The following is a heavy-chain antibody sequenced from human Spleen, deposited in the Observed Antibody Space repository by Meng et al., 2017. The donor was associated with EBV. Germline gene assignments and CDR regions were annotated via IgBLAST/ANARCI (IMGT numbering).Heavy chain of an antibody. Sequence: GQRVLSGAEVKKPGASVKVSCKASGYTFTGYYLHWVRQAPGHGLEWMGRINPYNGGTNYALKFQGRVTMTRDTSINTAYMDLSGLRSDDTAVYYCARGSRTGFGDIITDWGQGTLVTVSS. J-gene: IGHJ1*01. V-gene: IGHV1-2*06. D-gene: IGHD3-10*01. CDR3: ARGSRTGFGDIITD. CDR1: GYTFTGYY. CDR2: INPYNGGT.